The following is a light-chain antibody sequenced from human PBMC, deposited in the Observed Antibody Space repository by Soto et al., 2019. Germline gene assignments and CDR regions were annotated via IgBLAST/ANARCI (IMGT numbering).Light chain of an antibody. CDR1: QSLLHINGYNY. CDR2: LAS. Sequence: DIVVTQSPLSLPVTPGEPASISCRSSQSLLHINGYNYLDWYLQKPGQSPQLLIYLASSRASGVPDRFTGSGSGTDFTLKISRVEAEDFGVYYCIQTLQTTFTFGGGTKVDIX. J-gene: IGKJ4*01. V-gene: IGKV2-28*01. CDR3: IQTLQTTFT.